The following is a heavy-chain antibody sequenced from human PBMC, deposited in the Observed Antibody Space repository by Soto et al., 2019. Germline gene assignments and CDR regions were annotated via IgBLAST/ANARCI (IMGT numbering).Heavy chain of an antibody. V-gene: IGHV3-53*01. Sequence: GGSLRLSCAASGFTVSSNYMSWVRQAPGKGLEWVSVIYSGGSTYYADSVKGRFTISRDNSKNTLYLQMNSLRAEDTAVYYCARDWTGGSYFSHAFDIWGQGTMVTVSS. CDR2: IYSGGST. CDR1: GFTVSSNY. CDR3: ARDWTGGSYFSHAFDI. D-gene: IGHD1-26*01. J-gene: IGHJ3*02.